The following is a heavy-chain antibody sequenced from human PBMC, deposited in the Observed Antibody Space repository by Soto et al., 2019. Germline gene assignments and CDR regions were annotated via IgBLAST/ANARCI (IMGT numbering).Heavy chain of an antibody. Sequence: IRQPPGKGLEWIGSSYYSGTTYFNPSLKSRATISADTSKNQFSMRLTSVTAADTAIYYCTRRYNWNDVYCAPWGPGVPVTV. V-gene: IGHV4-39*01. CDR2: SYYSGTT. D-gene: IGHD1-20*01. J-gene: IGHJ5*02. CDR3: TRRYNWNDVYCAP.